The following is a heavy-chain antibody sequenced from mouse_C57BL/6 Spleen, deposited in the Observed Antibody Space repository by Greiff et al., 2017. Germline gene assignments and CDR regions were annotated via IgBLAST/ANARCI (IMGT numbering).Heavy chain of an antibody. J-gene: IGHJ4*01. V-gene: IGHV1-69*01. CDR1: GYTFTSYW. Sequence: QVQLQQPGAELVMPGASVKLSCKASGYTFTSYWMHWVKQRPGQGLEWIGEIDPSDSYTNYNQKFKGKSTLTVDKYSSSAYIQLSSLTSEDSSVYYCARNSMDYWGQGTSVTVSS. CDR3: ARNSMDY. CDR2: IDPSDSYT.